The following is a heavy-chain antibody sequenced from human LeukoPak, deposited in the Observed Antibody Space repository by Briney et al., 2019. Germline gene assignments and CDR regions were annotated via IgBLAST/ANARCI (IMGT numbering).Heavy chain of an antibody. CDR3: ASWGAGGNS. D-gene: IGHD3-16*01. J-gene: IGHJ4*02. V-gene: IGHV3-7*01. CDR2: INQDGSGK. CDR1: GFTLSTYW. Sequence: GGSLRLSCEASGFTLSTYWMNWVRQVPGKGLDWVANINQDGSGKRYVDSVKGRFTIARDNADNSLSLQMNSLRAEDTAVYYCASWGAGGNSWGQGTLVTVSS.